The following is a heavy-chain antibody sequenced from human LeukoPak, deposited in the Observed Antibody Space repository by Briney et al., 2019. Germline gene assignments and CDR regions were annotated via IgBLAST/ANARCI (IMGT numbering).Heavy chain of an antibody. CDR1: GFTFSSYA. D-gene: IGHD6-6*01. V-gene: IGHV3-64*01. CDR2: ISSNGGST. Sequence: GGSLRLSCAASGFTFSSYAMHWVRQAPGKGLEYVSAISSNGGSTYYANSVKGRFTISRDNSKNTLYLQMGSLRAEDMAVYYCAKDQDYSSSSIDYWGQGTLVTVSS. CDR3: AKDQDYSSSSIDY. J-gene: IGHJ4*02.